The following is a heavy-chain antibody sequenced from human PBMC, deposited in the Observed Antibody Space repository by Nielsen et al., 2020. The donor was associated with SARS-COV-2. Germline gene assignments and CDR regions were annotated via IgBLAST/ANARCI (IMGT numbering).Heavy chain of an antibody. V-gene: IGHV3-9*01. J-gene: IGHJ3*02. CDR3: AKIPDSGYDLGLDI. Sequence: GGSLRLSCAASGFTFSSYSMNWVRQAPGKGLEWVSGISWNSGSIGYADSVKGRFTISRDNAKNSLYLQMNSLRAEDTALYYCAKIPDSGYDLGLDIWGQGTMVTVSS. D-gene: IGHD5-12*01. CDR1: GFTFSSYS. CDR2: ISWNSGSI.